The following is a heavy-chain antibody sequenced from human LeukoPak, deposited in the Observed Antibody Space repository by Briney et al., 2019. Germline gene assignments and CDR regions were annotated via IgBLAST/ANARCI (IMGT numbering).Heavy chain of an antibody. D-gene: IGHD1-7*01. CDR2: VYYSGST. Sequence: PSETLSLTCTVSGGSISSYYWSWIRQPPGKGLEWVGYVYYSGSTNYNPSLKSRVTISVDTSKNQFSLKLSSVTAADTAVYYCAREAPGTSHFDYWGQGNLVTVSP. CDR1: GGSISSYY. CDR3: AREAPGTSHFDY. V-gene: IGHV4-59*01. J-gene: IGHJ4*02.